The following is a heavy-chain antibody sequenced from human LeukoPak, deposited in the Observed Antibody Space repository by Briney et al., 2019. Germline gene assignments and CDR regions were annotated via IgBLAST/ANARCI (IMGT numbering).Heavy chain of an antibody. CDR1: GESFRGYY. D-gene: IGHD3-9*01. CDR3: AGDYRENGILTEDGFDP. J-gene: IGHJ5*02. V-gene: IGHV4-34*01. CDR2: INHSGST. Sequence: SETLSLTCAVYGESFRGYYWSWMRHPPGKGLEWIGEINHSGSTYYNPPLKSRVTIPENTSKNQYSLKLISVTAADTAADYCAGDYRENGILTEDGFDPWGQGTLVTVSS.